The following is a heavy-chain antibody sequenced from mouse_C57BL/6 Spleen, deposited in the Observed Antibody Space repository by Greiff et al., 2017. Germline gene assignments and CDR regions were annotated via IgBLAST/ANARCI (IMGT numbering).Heavy chain of an antibody. CDR2: IYPGSGST. Sequence: QVQLQQSGAELVKPGASVKMSCKASGYTFTSYWITWVKQRPGQGLEWIGDIYPGSGSTNYNEKFKSKATLTVDTSSSTAYMQLSSLTSEDSAVYYCARIYYGNFMDYWGQGTSVTVSS. CDR3: ARIYYGNFMDY. V-gene: IGHV1-55*01. J-gene: IGHJ4*01. D-gene: IGHD2-1*01. CDR1: GYTFTSYW.